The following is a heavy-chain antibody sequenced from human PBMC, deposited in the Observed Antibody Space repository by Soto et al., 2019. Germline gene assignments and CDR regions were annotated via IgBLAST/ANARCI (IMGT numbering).Heavy chain of an antibody. CDR2: IFYTGNI. V-gene: IGHV4-39*01. J-gene: IGHJ3*01. CDR3: ARHDAARMADVVALQV. D-gene: IGHD5-12*01. Sequence: QLHLQESGPGLVKPSYTLSLSCIVSGGAISRSPYSWAWLRQPPGQGLAWIGTIFYTGNINYSASLQSRASIAVDTSKEQVTLKVRSVTAADRAVYYCARHDAARMADVVALQVWGQGPPVTVSS. CDR1: GGAISRSPYS.